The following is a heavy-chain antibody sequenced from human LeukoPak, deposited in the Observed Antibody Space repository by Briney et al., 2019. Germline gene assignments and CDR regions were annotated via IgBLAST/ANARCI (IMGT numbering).Heavy chain of an antibody. CDR2: ITRSSFNI. J-gene: IGHJ4*02. CDR1: GSTFSDYT. D-gene: IGHD2-15*01. V-gene: IGHV3-21*01. CDR3: ARISCSGGTCYYYFDY. Sequence: PGGSLRLSCAASGSTFSDYTMNWVRQAPGKGLEWVSSITRSSFNIYYADSVRGRFTISRDNAKSSLYLQMNSLRAEDTAVYYCARISCSGGTCYYYFDYWGQGTLVTVSS.